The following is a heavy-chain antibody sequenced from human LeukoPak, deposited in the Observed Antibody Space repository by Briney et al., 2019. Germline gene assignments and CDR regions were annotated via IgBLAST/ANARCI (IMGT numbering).Heavy chain of an antibody. D-gene: IGHD5-24*01. V-gene: IGHV4-61*08. Sequence: SQTLSLTCTVSGGSISSGGYYWSWIRQPPGKGLEWIGYIYYSGSTNYNPSLKSRVTISVDTSKNQFSLKLSSVTAADTAVYYCARGGDGYNSANAFDIWGQGTMVTVSS. CDR2: IYYSGST. CDR3: ARGGDGYNSANAFDI. CDR1: GGSISSGGYY. J-gene: IGHJ3*02.